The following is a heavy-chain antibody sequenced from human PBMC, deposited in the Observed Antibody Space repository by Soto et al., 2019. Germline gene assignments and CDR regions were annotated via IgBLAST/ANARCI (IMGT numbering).Heavy chain of an antibody. CDR2: IDPIGGNT. V-gene: IGHV1-46*01. J-gene: IGHJ1*01. D-gene: IGHD2-8*02. Sequence: QVQLVQSGAEVKEPGASVKISCKASGYTFTTYHIHWVRQAPGQGLDWMGMIDPIGGNTGYARKFQGRVAITRDTSTGTVYMEVNSVRFDDTAMYYCVRGYCTGSDSCEGDLQFLGQGTLVPVSS. CDR1: GYTFTTYH. CDR3: VRGYCTGSDSCEGDLQF.